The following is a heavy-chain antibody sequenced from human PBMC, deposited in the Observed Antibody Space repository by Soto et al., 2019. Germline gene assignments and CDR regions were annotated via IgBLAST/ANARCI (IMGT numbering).Heavy chain of an antibody. Sequence: SETLSLTCTVSGDSSVSSSSYYWGWIRQPPGKGLEWIGSIYYTGNTFYSPSFRSRLTISVDTSKSQFSLKLRSVTAADTATYYCASEVSSTDGMDVWGQGTTVTSP. CDR3: ASEVSSTDGMDV. V-gene: IGHV4-39*01. CDR2: IYYTGNT. CDR1: GDSSVSSSSYY. J-gene: IGHJ6*02. D-gene: IGHD2-15*01.